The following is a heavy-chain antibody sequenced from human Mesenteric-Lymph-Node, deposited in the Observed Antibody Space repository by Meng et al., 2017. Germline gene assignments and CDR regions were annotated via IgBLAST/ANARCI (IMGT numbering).Heavy chain of an antibody. J-gene: IGHJ4*02. CDR2: ISTSGGSI. D-gene: IGHD3-22*01. Sequence: GESLKISCAASGFTFSDHYMSWIRQAPGKGLEWVSYISTSGGSIYYADSVKGRFTISRDNAKNSLYLQMNSLRVEDTAVYYCARGGYQYEYWGQGTLVTVSS. V-gene: IGHV3-11*04. CDR1: GFTFSDHY. CDR3: ARGGYQYEY.